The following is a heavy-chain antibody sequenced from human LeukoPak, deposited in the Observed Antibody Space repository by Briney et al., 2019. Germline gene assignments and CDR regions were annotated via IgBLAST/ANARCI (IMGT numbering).Heavy chain of an antibody. CDR1: GFTFSSYE. V-gene: IGHV3-48*03. CDR2: ISSSGSTI. J-gene: IGHJ4*02. D-gene: IGHD3-22*01. CDR3: ARDGPIVVEWYYFDY. Sequence: GGSLRLSCAASGFTFSSYEMNWVRQAPGKGLEWVSYISSSGSTIYYADSVKGRFTISRDNAKNSLYLQMNSLRAEDTAVYYCARDGPIVVEWYYFDYWGQGTLVTVSS.